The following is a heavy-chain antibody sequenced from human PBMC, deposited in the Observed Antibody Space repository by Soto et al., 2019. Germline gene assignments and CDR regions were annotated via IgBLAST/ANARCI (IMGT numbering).Heavy chain of an antibody. Sequence: GGSLRLSCAASGFTFSSYWMSWVRQAPGKGLEWVANIKQDGSEKYYVDSVKGRFTISRDNAKNSLYLQMNSLRVEDTAVYYCAKDRDDYRNYVFDYWGQGTLVTVSS. CDR2: IKQDGSEK. D-gene: IGHD4-4*01. CDR3: AKDRDDYRNYVFDY. V-gene: IGHV3-7*03. J-gene: IGHJ4*02. CDR1: GFTFSSYW.